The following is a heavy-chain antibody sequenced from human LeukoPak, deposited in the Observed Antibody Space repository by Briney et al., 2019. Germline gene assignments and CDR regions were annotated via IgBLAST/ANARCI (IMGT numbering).Heavy chain of an antibody. D-gene: IGHD7-27*01. V-gene: IGHV3-74*01. CDR2: INNDGSDT. CDR1: GFTFRNHW. CDR3: ARNNWGIDY. J-gene: IGHJ4*02. Sequence: GGSLRLSCAASGFTFRNHWMHWVRQAPGKGLIWVARINNDGSDTSHADSVEGRFTISRDNAKDTLYLQMNSLRVEATAVYYCARNNWGIDYWGQGTLVAVSS.